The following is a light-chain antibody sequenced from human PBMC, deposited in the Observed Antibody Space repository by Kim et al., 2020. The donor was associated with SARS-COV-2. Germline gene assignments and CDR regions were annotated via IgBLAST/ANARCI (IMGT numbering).Light chain of an antibody. CDR1: QSVSSN. V-gene: IGKV3-15*01. CDR2: GAS. Sequence: VSPGESATLSCRASQSVSSNLAWYQQKPGQAPRLLIYGASTRATGIPARFSGSGSGTEFTLTISSLQSEDFAVYYCQQYNNWPITFGQGTRLEI. J-gene: IGKJ5*01. CDR3: QQYNNWPIT.